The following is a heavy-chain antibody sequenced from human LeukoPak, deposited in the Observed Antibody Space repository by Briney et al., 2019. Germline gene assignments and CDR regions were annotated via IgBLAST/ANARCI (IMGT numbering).Heavy chain of an antibody. D-gene: IGHD3-3*01. CDR1: GFTFSSYS. J-gene: IGHJ6*02. V-gene: IGHV3-48*01. CDR3: ARRDYYETGQYYYYGMDV. CDR2: ISSSSSTI. Sequence: PGGSLRLSCAASGFTFSSYSMNWVRQAPGKGLEWVSYISSSSSTIYYADSVKGRLTISRDNAKNSLYLQMNSLRAEDTAVYYCARRDYYETGQYYYYGMDVWGQGTTVTVSS.